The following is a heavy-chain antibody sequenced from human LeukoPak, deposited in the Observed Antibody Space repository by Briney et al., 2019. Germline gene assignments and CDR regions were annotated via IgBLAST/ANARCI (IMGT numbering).Heavy chain of an antibody. D-gene: IGHD4-17*01. CDR1: GFTFSNFP. V-gene: IGHV3-64*01. CDR2: ISSNGIST. CDR3: TRGGTVNPCDY. J-gene: IGHJ4*02. Sequence: GGSLRLSCAASGFTFSNFPMHWVRQAPGKGLEYVSGISSNGISTYYANSVKGRSTISRDNSKNTLYLQMGSLRAEDMAVYYCTRGGTVNPCDYWGQGTLVTVSS.